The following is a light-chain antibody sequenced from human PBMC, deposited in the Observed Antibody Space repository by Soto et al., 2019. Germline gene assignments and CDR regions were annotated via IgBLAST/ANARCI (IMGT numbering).Light chain of an antibody. CDR1: SSDVGNFDL. CDR3: SSYTSSPTYV. CDR2: DVT. V-gene: IGLV2-14*03. J-gene: IGLJ1*01. Sequence: QSALTQPASVSGSPGQSITISCTGTSSDVGNFDLVSWYQQHPGEAPKLMIYDVTNRPSGVSDRFSGSKSGNTASLTISGLQAEDEADYYCSSYTSSPTYVFGTGTKLTVL.